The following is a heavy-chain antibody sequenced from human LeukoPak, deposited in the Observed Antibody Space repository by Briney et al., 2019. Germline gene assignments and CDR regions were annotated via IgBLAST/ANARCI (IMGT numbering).Heavy chain of an antibody. CDR1: GFTFSSHE. CDR2: ISSSGSTI. Sequence: GGSLRLSCAASGFTFSSHEMNWVRQAPGKGLEWVSYISSSGSTIYYADSVKGGFTISRDKAKNSLYLQMNSLRAEDTAVYYCAELGITMIGGVWGKGTTVTISS. CDR3: AELGITMIGGV. J-gene: IGHJ6*04. D-gene: IGHD3-10*02. V-gene: IGHV3-48*03.